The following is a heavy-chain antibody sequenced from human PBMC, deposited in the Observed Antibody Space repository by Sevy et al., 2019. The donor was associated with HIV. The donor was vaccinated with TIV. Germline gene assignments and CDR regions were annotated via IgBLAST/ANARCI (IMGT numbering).Heavy chain of an antibody. CDR1: GYTLTELS. Sequence: ASVKVSCKVSGYTLTELSMHWVRQAPGKGLEWMGSFDTEDGETLYAQKFQGRVTMTEDTSTDTAYMELSSLRSEDTAVYYCATNTDYGDSDYWGQGTLVTFSS. CDR2: FDTEDGET. J-gene: IGHJ4*02. V-gene: IGHV1-24*01. CDR3: ATNTDYGDSDY. D-gene: IGHD4-17*01.